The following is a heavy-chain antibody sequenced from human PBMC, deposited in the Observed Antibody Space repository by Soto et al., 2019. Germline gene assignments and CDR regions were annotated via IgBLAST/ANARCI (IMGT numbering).Heavy chain of an antibody. D-gene: IGHD2-15*01. CDR2: LYWNDDK. CDR1: GFSLSTSGVG. V-gene: IGHV2-5*01. Sequence: GSGPTLVNPTQTLTPTCTFSGFSLSTSGVGVGWIRQPPGKALEWLALLYWNDDKRYSPSLKIRLTITKDTSKSQVVLTMTNMDLVDTATYYCAHRYCIGGSCYGEGYNWFDPWGQGTLVTVSS. J-gene: IGHJ5*02. CDR3: AHRYCIGGSCYGEGYNWFDP.